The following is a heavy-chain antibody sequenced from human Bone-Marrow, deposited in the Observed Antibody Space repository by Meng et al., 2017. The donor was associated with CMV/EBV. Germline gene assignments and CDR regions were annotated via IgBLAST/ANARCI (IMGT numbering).Heavy chain of an antibody. V-gene: IGHV3-30*02. CDR2: IRYDDKTK. J-gene: IGHJ6*02. D-gene: IGHD2-21*01. CDR1: GLNFKIYG. Sequence: GESLKISCATSGLNFKIYGMHWVRQLPGKGLEWVAFIRYDDKTKYYVDSVKGRFTISRDNSKNTLYLQMNSLTVEDTAVYHCVKDFPGDCYPFCYYFSHGMDVWGQGPTVTFYS. CDR3: VKDFPGDCYPFCYYFSHGMDV.